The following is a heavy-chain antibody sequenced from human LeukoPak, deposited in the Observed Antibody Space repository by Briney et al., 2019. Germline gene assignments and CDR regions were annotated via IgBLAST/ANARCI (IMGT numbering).Heavy chain of an antibody. CDR1: GGSFSGYY. CDR2: INHSGST. V-gene: IGHV4-34*01. Sequence: SETLSLTCAVYGGSFSGYYWSWIRQPPGKGLEWIGEINHSGSTNYNPSLKSRVTISVDTSKNQFSLKLSSVTAADTAVYYCARGMRVATISYFDYWGQGTLVTVSS. D-gene: IGHD5-24*01. J-gene: IGHJ4*02. CDR3: ARGMRVATISYFDY.